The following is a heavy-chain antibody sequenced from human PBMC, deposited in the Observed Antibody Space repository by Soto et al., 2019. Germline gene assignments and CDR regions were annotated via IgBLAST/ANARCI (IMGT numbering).Heavy chain of an antibody. CDR3: AREHIVVVKHYYYYGMDV. V-gene: IGHV4-59*01. CDR2: IYYSGST. Sequence: VQLLESGGGLVQPGGSLRVSCAASGFTFSSDGMSWVRQAPGKGLEWIGYIYYSGSTNYNPSLKSRVTISVDTSKNQFSLKLSSVTAADTAVYYCAREHIVVVKHYYYYGMDVWGQGTTVTVSS. CDR1: GFTFSSDG. D-gene: IGHD2-21*01. J-gene: IGHJ6*02.